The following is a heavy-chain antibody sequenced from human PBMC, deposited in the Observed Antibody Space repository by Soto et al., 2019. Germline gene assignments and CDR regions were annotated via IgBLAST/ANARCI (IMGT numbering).Heavy chain of an antibody. CDR3: ARVGGRGSSSSQTFDY. J-gene: IGHJ4*02. D-gene: IGHD6-6*01. Sequence: SQTLSLTCAISGDSVSSNSATWNWIRQSPSRGLEWLGRTYYSSKWDNAYAASVKSRITINPDTSKNQFSLRLNSVTPEDTAVYYCARVGGRGSSSSQTFDYWGQGTLVTVSS. V-gene: IGHV6-1*01. CDR1: GDSVSSNSAT. CDR2: TYYSSKWDN.